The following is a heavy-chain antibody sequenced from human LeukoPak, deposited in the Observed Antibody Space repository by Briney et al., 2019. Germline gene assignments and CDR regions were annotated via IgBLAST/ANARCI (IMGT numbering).Heavy chain of an antibody. D-gene: IGHD2-15*01. CDR2: FDPEDGGT. V-gene: IGHV1-24*01. Sequence: ASVKVSCTVSGYTLTELSMHWVRQAPGKGLEWMGGFDPEDGGTIYAQKFQGRVTMTEDTSTDTAYMELSSLRSEDTAVYYRATILGYCSGGSCSDVDYWGQGTPVTVST. CDR3: ATILGYCSGGSCSDVDY. CDR1: GYTLTELS. J-gene: IGHJ4*02.